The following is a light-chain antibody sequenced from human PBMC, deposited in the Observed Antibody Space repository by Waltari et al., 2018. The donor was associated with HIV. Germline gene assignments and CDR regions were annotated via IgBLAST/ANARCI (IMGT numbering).Light chain of an antibody. CDR2: DNN. Sequence: QSVLTQPPSVSAAPGQKVTISCSVSSNFGHNFVSWYQYLPGAAPKLLIYDNNNRPSGISDRFSGSKSGTSATLGITGLQTGDEADYYCGTWDPRLGSAVFGGGTKLTVL. CDR3: GTWDPRLGSAV. V-gene: IGLV1-51*01. CDR1: SSNFGHNF. J-gene: IGLJ3*02.